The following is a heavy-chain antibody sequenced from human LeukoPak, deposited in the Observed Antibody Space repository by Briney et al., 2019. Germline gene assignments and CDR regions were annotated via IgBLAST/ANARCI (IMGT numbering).Heavy chain of an antibody. D-gene: IGHD6-13*01. CDR1: GYTFTSYY. Sequence: ASVKVSCKASGYTFTSYYMHWVRQAPGLGLEWMGIINPSGGSTSYAQKFQGRVTMTRDMSTSTVYMELSSLRSEDTAVYYCARGEPYSSSWYAVYYYMDVWGKGTTVTVSS. CDR2: INPSGGST. V-gene: IGHV1-46*01. CDR3: ARGEPYSSSWYAVYYYMDV. J-gene: IGHJ6*03.